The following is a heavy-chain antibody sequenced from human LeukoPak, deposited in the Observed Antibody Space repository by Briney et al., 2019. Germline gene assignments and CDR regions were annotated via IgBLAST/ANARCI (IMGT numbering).Heavy chain of an antibody. D-gene: IGHD6-19*01. CDR2: IIPILGIA. Sequence: SVNVSCKASGVTFSSYTISWVRQAPGQGLEWRGRIIPILGIANYAQKFQGRVTITADKSTSTAYMDLSSLRSEDTAVYSCARGSSGWTYHWFDPWGQGTLVTVSS. CDR1: GVTFSSYT. V-gene: IGHV1-69*02. J-gene: IGHJ5*02. CDR3: ARGSSGWTYHWFDP.